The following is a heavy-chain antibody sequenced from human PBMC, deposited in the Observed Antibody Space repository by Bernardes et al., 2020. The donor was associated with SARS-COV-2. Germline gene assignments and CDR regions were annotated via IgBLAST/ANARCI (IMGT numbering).Heavy chain of an antibody. CDR3: ARRRAGGWDLDY. Sequence: GGSLRLSCAASGFTVSDSYMTWVRQAPGKGLEWVPVIYRGGSTYYADSVRGRFTISRDSSKNTLYLQMNSLRAEDTAVYYCARRRAGGWDLDYWGQGTLVTVSS. D-gene: IGHD6-19*01. CDR1: GFTVSDSY. J-gene: IGHJ4*02. CDR2: IYRGGST. V-gene: IGHV3-66*02.